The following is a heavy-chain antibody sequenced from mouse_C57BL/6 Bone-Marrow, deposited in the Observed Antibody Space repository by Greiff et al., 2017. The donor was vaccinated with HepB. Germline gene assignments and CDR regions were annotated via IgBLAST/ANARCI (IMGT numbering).Heavy chain of an antibody. CDR1: GYTFTDYY. Sequence: EVKLMESGPVLVKPGASVKMSCKASGYTFTDYYMNWVKQSHGKSLEWIGVINPYNGGTSYNQKFKGKATLTVDKSSSTAYMELNSLTSEDSAVYYCARWGDYAFAYWGQGTLVTVSA. D-gene: IGHD2-4*01. CDR3: ARWGDYAFAY. J-gene: IGHJ3*01. V-gene: IGHV1-19*01. CDR2: INPYNGGT.